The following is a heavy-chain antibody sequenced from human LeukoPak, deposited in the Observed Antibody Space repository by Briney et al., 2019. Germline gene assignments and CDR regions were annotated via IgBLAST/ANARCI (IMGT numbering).Heavy chain of an antibody. CDR1: GGTFSSYA. J-gene: IGHJ6*03. CDR2: IIPIFGTA. CDR3: ARVLWRCSSTSCYRASDYYYYMDV. V-gene: IGHV1-69*06. Sequence: ASVKVSCKASGGTFSSYAISWVRQAPGQGLEWMGGIIPIFGTANYAQKFQGRVTITADKSTSTAYMELSSLRSEDTAVYYCARVLWRCSSTSCYRASDYYYYMDVWGKGTTVTVSS. D-gene: IGHD2-2*01.